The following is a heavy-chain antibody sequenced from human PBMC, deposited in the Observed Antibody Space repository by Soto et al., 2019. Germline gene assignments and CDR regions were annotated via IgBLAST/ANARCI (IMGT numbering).Heavy chain of an antibody. Sequence: QVQLVQSGAEVKKPGASVKVSCKASGYTFTSYDINWVRQATGQGLEWMGWMNPNSGNTGYAQKFQGRVTMTRNTSISTAYMELSSLRSEDTAVYYCARADCSSTSCYRYYYYGIDVWGQGTTVTVSS. D-gene: IGHD2-2*02. CDR2: MNPNSGNT. J-gene: IGHJ6*02. CDR1: GYTFTSYD. V-gene: IGHV1-8*01. CDR3: ARADCSSTSCYRYYYYGIDV.